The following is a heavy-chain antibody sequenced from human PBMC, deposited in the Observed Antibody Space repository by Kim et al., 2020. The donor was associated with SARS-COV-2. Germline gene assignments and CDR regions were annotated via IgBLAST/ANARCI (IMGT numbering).Heavy chain of an antibody. J-gene: IGHJ4*02. Sequence: GGSLRLSCAASGFTFSSYSMNWVRQAPGKGLEWVSSISSSSSYIYYADSVKGRFTISRDNAKNSLYLQMNSLRAEDTAVYYCARASTIFGVVTADYWGQGTLVTVSS. CDR1: GFTFSSYS. CDR2: ISSSSSYI. CDR3: ARASTIFGVVTADY. V-gene: IGHV3-21*01. D-gene: IGHD3-3*01.